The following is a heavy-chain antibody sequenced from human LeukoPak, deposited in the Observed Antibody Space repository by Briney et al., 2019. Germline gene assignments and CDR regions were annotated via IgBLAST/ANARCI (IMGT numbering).Heavy chain of an antibody. D-gene: IGHD1-20*01. CDR1: GFTVSSNY. CDR3: ARIAQGGLTNCFDP. Sequence: PGGSLRLSCAASGFTVSSNYMSWVRQAPGKGLEWVSIIYSGGSTYYADSVKGRFTISRDNSKNTLYLQMNSLRAEDTAVYYCARIAQGGLTNCFDPWGQGTLVTVSS. J-gene: IGHJ5*02. CDR2: IYSGGST. V-gene: IGHV3-53*01.